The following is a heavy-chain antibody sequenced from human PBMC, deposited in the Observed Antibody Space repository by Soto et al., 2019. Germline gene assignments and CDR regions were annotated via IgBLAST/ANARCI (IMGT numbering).Heavy chain of an antibody. CDR2: IYWNDDK. V-gene: IGHV2-5*01. Sequence: QITLKESGPTLVNPTQTLTLTCTFSGFSLSTSGVGVGWIRQPPGKALEWLALIYWNDDKRYSPSLKSRLTIPKDTSKNQVVLTMTNMDPVDTPTYYCAHSPPLSSIAVAGTLGPGWFDPWGQGTLVTVSS. CDR3: AHSPPLSSIAVAGTLGPGWFDP. J-gene: IGHJ5*02. CDR1: GFSLSTSGVG. D-gene: IGHD6-19*01.